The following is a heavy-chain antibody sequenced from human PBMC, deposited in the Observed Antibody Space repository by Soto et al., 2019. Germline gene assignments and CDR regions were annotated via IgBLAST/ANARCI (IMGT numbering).Heavy chain of an antibody. Sequence: QVQLVESGGGVVQPGRSLRLSCAASGFTFSSYGMHWVRQAPGKGLEWVAVIWYDGSNKYYADSVKGRFTISRDNSKNTLYLQMNSLRAEDTAVYYCARDGSAAYCGGDCYSDFDPWGQGTLVTVSS. CDR3: ARDGSAAYCGGDCYSDFDP. CDR2: IWYDGSNK. J-gene: IGHJ5*02. CDR1: GFTFSSYG. D-gene: IGHD2-21*02. V-gene: IGHV3-33*01.